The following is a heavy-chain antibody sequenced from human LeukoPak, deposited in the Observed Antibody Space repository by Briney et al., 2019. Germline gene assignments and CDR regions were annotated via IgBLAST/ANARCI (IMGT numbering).Heavy chain of an antibody. J-gene: IGHJ4*02. CDR3: ARVNDGDYYFGHFDY. CDR1: GGSISSYY. Sequence: SETLSLTCTVSGGSISSYYWSWIRQPPGKGLEWIGEINHSGSTNYNPSLKSRVTISVDTSKNQFSLKLSSVTAADTAVYYCARVNDGDYYFGHFDYWGQGTLVTVSS. V-gene: IGHV4-34*01. D-gene: IGHD4-17*01. CDR2: INHSGST.